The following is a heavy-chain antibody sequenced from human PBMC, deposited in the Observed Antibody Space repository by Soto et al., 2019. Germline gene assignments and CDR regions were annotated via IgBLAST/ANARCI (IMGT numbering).Heavy chain of an antibody. CDR2: TYYTSEWHY. J-gene: IGHJ4*02. Sequence: PSQTLSLTCGISGDSVSSKSTAWNWIRQSPSRGLEWLGRTYYTSEWHYDYAVSVKSRIVISPDTSKNQFSLQLSSVTPEDTALYLCAGGPSVTGSFFDSWGQGTLVTVSS. CDR3: AGGPSVTGSFFDS. CDR1: GDSVSSKSTA. V-gene: IGHV6-1*01. D-gene: IGHD6-19*01.